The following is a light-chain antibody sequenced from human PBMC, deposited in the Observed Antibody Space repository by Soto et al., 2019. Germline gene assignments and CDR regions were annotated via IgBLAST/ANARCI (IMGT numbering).Light chain of an antibody. CDR2: GAS. CDR1: QSVSSN. CDR3: QQYNNWPRT. J-gene: IGKJ1*01. V-gene: IGKV3-15*01. Sequence: IVMTQSPATLSVSPGERATLSCRASQSVSSNLAWYQQKPGQAPRLLIYGASTRATGIPARFSGSGSGTEFTLTISSLQSEDFAVYYCQQYNNWPRTFGQGTKVVIK.